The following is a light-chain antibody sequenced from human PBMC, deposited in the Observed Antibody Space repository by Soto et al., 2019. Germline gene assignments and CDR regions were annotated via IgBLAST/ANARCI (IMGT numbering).Light chain of an antibody. CDR3: RHGNRLRCA. CDR1: QSVSSNY. V-gene: IGKV3D-20*02. CDR2: GAS. Sequence: AKLCLVVEERRSRFCTDSQSVSSNYLAWYQQEPGQAPRLLIYGASSRATGIPDRFICSGSGTDFTHTSSSRLPEDSAFYYWRHGNRLRCAFGRGTRVDIK. J-gene: IGKJ4*01.